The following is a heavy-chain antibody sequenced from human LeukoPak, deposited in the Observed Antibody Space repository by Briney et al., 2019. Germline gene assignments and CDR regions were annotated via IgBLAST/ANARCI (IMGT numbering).Heavy chain of an antibody. J-gene: IGHJ4*02. CDR3: AKDSLHVYFDY. CDR1: GFNFNNYN. D-gene: IGHD4-11*01. Sequence: GGSLRLSCAASGFNFNNYNMNWVRQAPGKGLEWVSYITLSSSSIYYADSVKGRFTISRDNAKNSLYLQMNSLRAEDTAVYYCAKDSLHVYFDYWGQGTLVTVSS. V-gene: IGHV3-48*01. CDR2: ITLSSSSI.